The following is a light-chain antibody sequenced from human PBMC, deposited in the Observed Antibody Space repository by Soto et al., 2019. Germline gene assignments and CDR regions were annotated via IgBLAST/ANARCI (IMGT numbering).Light chain of an antibody. V-gene: IGKV1-5*03. J-gene: IGKJ1*01. CDR1: QSIRRW. Sequence: DIQMTQSPSTPSASVGDRVTITFPASQSIRRWLEWYQQKPGKAPKLLIYKASSLESGVPSRFRGSGSGTEFTLTISSLQPDDFETYYCQQYNTFSGTFGQGTKVDIK. CDR3: QQYNTFSGT. CDR2: KAS.